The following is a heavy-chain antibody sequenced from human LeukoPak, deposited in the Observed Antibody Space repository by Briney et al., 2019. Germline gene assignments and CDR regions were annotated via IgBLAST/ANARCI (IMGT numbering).Heavy chain of an antibody. CDR1: GCGFTDYW. J-gene: IGHJ3*01. CDR2: IHPGGSDA. Sequence: GESLKISCQAGGCGFTDYWIALLPQMPGEDFEYMGVIHPGGSDARYSLSCEGRVTMSADKSIDTAFLDWSSLRASDSAIYSCASPRYFKTIADAFDVWGQGTLVAVSS. V-gene: IGHV5-51*01. D-gene: IGHD2/OR15-2a*01. CDR3: ASPRYFKTIADAFDV.